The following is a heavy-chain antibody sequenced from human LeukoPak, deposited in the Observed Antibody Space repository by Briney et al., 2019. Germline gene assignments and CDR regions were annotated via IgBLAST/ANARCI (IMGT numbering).Heavy chain of an antibody. CDR3: ARRWGNIVGVTYGY. D-gene: IGHD3-16*01. Sequence: SETLSLTCTISGSSITSVSHYWGWIRQPPGKGLEWIGDIYYTGSTYYSPSLRSRVTMSVHTSENQFSLRLNSVTAVDTAVYYCARRWGNIVGVTYGYWGQGTLVTVPS. V-gene: IGHV4-39*01. CDR2: IYYTGST. J-gene: IGHJ4*02. CDR1: GSSITSVSHY.